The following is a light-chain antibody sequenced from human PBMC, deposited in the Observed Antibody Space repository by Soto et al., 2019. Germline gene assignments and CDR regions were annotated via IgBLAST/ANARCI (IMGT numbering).Light chain of an antibody. CDR1: SSDIGGYNS. CDR3: SSYAGSNNWV. Sequence: QSALTQPPSASGSPGQSVTISCTGTSSDIGGYNSVSRYQQHPGKAPKLMISEVSKRPSGVPDRFSGSKSGNTASLTVSGLQAEDEADYYCSSYAGSNNWVFGGGTKLTVL. V-gene: IGLV2-8*01. J-gene: IGLJ3*02. CDR2: EVS.